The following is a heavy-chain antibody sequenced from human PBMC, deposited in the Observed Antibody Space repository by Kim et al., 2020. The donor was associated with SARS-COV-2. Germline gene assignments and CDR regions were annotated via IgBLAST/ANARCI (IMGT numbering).Heavy chain of an antibody. Sequence: GGSLRLSCAASGFTFSSYAMHWVRQAPGKGLEWVAVIWYDGSNKYYADSVKGRFTISRDNSKNTLYLQMNSLRAEDTAVYYCAKEGAVAGRKRYYFDYWGQGTLVTVSS. J-gene: IGHJ4*02. CDR1: GFTFSSYA. CDR2: IWYDGSNK. D-gene: IGHD6-19*01. V-gene: IGHV3-33*06. CDR3: AKEGAVAGRKRYYFDY.